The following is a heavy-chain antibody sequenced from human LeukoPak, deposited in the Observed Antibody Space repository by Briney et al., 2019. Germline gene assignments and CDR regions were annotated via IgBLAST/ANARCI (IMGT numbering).Heavy chain of an antibody. CDR2: IYHSGST. CDR1: GGSISSGGYS. D-gene: IGHD1-26*01. V-gene: IGHV4-30-2*02. J-gene: IGHJ3*02. Sequence: TSETLSLTCAVSGGSISSGGYSWSWIRQPPGKGLEWIGYIYHSGSTYYNPSLKSRVTISVDTSKNQFSLKLSSVTAADTAVYYCARSWDVPNAFDIWGQGTMVTVSS. CDR3: ARSWDVPNAFDI.